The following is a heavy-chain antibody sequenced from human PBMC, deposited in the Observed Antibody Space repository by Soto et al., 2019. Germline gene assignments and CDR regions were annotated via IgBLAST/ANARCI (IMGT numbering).Heavy chain of an antibody. CDR1: GGSISSSSYY. V-gene: IGHV4-39*01. CDR2: IYYSGST. Sequence: SETLSLTCTVSGGSISSSSYYWGWIRQPPGKGLEWIGSIYYSGSTYYNPSLKSRVTISVDTSKNQFSLKLSSVTAADTAVYYCATPYSGSYYRFDYWGQGTLVTVSS. D-gene: IGHD1-26*01. CDR3: ATPYSGSYYRFDY. J-gene: IGHJ4*02.